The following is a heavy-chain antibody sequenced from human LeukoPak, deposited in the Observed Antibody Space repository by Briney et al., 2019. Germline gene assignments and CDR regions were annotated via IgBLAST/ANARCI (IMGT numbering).Heavy chain of an antibody. V-gene: IGHV3-53*05. Sequence: GGSLRLSCAASGFTVSSNYMSWVRQAPGKGLEWVSVIYSGGSTYYADSVKGRFTISRDNAKNSLYLQMNSLRAEDTALYYCAKDASYISGWTPFDYWGQGTLVTVSS. J-gene: IGHJ4*02. D-gene: IGHD6-19*01. CDR3: AKDASYISGWTPFDY. CDR2: IYSGGST. CDR1: GFTVSSNY.